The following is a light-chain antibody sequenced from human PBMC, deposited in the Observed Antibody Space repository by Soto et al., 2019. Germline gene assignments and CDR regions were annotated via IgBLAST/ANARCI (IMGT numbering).Light chain of an antibody. J-gene: IGLJ2*01. CDR3: CSSAGRFSRV. V-gene: IGLV2-11*01. Sequence: QSVLTQPRSVSGSPGQSLTISCTVTSSDVTSYNYVSWYQHLPGKAPKLLIYDVSNRPSGVPDRFSGSRSGDTASLTISGLQADDEADYYCCSSAGRFSRVFGGGTKVTVL. CDR2: DVS. CDR1: SSDVTSYNY.